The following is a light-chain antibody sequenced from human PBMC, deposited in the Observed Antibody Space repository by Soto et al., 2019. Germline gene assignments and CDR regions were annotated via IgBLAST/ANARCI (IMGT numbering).Light chain of an antibody. J-gene: IGLJ1*01. V-gene: IGLV2-11*01. CDR1: SSDVGGYDY. CDR3: CSYAGSYTLV. Sequence: QSVLTQPRSVSGSPGQSVTVSCSGTSSDVGGYDYVAWYQQYPGKAPKLMIYDVINRPSGVPDRFSGSKSGNTASLTISGLQAEDEADYYRCSYAGSYTLVFGTGTKVTV. CDR2: DVI.